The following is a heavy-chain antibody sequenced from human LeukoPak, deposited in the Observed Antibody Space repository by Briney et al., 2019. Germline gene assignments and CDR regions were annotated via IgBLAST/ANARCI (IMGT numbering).Heavy chain of an antibody. Sequence: GGSLRLSCAASGFTFSSYWIHWVRHAPGKGLVWVSRISSDGSSTRYADSVNGRFTISRDNAKNTLYLQMNSLRAEDTAVYYCXXXXXXXPEATYALDVWGQGTTVTVSS. CDR2: ISSDGSST. J-gene: IGHJ6*02. V-gene: IGHV3-74*01. CDR3: XXXXXXXPEATYALDV. CDR1: GFTFSSYW. D-gene: IGHD1-26*01.